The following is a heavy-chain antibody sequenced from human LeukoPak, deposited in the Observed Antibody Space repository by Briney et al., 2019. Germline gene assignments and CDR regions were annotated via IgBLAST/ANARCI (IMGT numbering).Heavy chain of an antibody. CDR2: ISGSGGST. CDR3: AKTTAGHSSGRDPGWPVDY. V-gene: IGHV3-23*01. D-gene: IGHD6-19*01. J-gene: IGHJ4*02. Sequence: GGSLRLSCAASGFTFGSYAMTWVRQAPGKGLEWVSHISGSGGSTYHADSVKGRFTISRDNSKNTVYLQMNSLRAEDTAVYYCAKTTAGHSSGRDPGWPVDYWGRGTLVTVSS. CDR1: GFTFGSYA.